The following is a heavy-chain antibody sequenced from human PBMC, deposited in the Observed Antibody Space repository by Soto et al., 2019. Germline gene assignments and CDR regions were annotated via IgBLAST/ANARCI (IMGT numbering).Heavy chain of an antibody. CDR1: GFTFSSYA. D-gene: IGHD6-19*01. J-gene: IGHJ4*02. CDR3: AKDQSFTLAVAAY. Sequence: EVQLLESGGGLVQPGGSLRLSCAASGFTFSSYAMSWVRQAPGKGLEWVSAISGSGGSTYYADSVKGRFTISRDNSKNTLYLQMNNLRAEDTAVYYCAKDQSFTLAVAAYWGQGTLVTVSS. CDR2: ISGSGGST. V-gene: IGHV3-23*01.